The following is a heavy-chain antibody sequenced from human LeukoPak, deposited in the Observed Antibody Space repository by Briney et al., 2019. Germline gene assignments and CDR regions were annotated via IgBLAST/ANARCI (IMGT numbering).Heavy chain of an antibody. Sequence: PSETLSLTCTVSGGSISSSSYYWGWIRQPPGKGLEWIGSIYYSGSTYYNPSLKSRVTISVDTSKNQFSLKLSSVTAADTAVYYCASTGQYYYGPYPPNLWGQGTLVTVSS. D-gene: IGHD3-10*01. V-gene: IGHV4-39*07. CDR1: GGSISSSSYY. CDR3: ASTGQYYYGPYPPNL. CDR2: IYYSGST. J-gene: IGHJ4*02.